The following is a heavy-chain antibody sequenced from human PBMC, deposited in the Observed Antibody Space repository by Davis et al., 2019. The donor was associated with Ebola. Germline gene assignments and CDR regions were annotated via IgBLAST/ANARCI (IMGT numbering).Heavy chain of an antibody. CDR1: GFTFSSYA. J-gene: IGHJ4*02. Sequence: GESLKISCAASGFTFSSYAMHWVRQAPGKGLEWVAVISYDGSNKYYADSVKGRFTISRDNSKNTLYLQMNSLRAEDTAVYYCARGLSGDFDYWGQGTLLTVSS. D-gene: IGHD1-26*01. CDR3: ARGLSGDFDY. V-gene: IGHV3-30-3*01. CDR2: ISYDGSNK.